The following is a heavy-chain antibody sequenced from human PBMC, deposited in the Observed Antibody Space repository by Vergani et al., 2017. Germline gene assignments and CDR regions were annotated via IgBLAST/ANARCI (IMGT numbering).Heavy chain of an antibody. V-gene: IGHV3-48*01. Sequence: EVQLVESGGGLVPPGRSLRLSCAASGFSFGDYAMTWVRQAPGKGLEWVSYISSSSSTIYYADSVKGRFTISRDNAKNSLYLQMNSLRAEDTAVYYCARDRGHKYFDYWGQGTLVTVS. J-gene: IGHJ4*02. CDR2: ISSSSSTI. CDR1: GFSFGDYA. CDR3: ARDRGHKYFDY.